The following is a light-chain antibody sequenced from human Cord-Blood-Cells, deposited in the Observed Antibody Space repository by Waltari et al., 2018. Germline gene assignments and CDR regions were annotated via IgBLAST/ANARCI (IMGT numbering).Light chain of an antibody. CDR2: AAS. CDR3: QQSYSTPLT. J-gene: IGKJ4*01. Sequence: DIQMTQSPSSLSASVGDRVTITCRASQSISSYLNWYQQKPGKAPKLLIYAASSLQSGVPSRFSGSGSGTDFTLPISSLQPEDFATYYCQQSYSTPLTFGGGTK. CDR1: QSISSY. V-gene: IGKV1-39*01.